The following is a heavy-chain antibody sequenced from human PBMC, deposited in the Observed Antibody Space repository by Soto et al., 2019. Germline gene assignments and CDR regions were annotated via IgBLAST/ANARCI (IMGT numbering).Heavy chain of an antibody. J-gene: IGHJ6*04. Sequence: PGRSPRLSCAASGFNFTNFAMSWVRQAPGKGLEWVSAISGSGAGTYFADSVKGRFTISRDNAKNSLYLQMNSLRSEDTAVYYCARGIHTVLMVPLGVDVWGEGTTVTVSS. CDR3: ARGIHTVLMVPLGVDV. D-gene: IGHD2-8*01. V-gene: IGHV3-23*01. CDR2: ISGSGAGT. CDR1: GFNFTNFA.